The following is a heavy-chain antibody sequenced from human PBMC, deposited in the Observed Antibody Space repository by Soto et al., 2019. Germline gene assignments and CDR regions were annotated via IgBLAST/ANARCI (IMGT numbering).Heavy chain of an antibody. D-gene: IGHD2-15*01. V-gene: IGHV1-69*01. CDR2: IIPVFVRA. CDR1: GGTFNTST. J-gene: IGHJ4*02. CDR3: AREGGKYGGNRASGGGY. Sequence: QVQLVQSGAEVKKPGSSVKVSCKASGGTFNTSTISWVRQAPGQWLERVGGIIPVFVRANYAQKFQGRVTLTADESTSTVYMELTRLRSEHTAVYYCAREGGKYGGNRASGGGYWGKGSLITFS.